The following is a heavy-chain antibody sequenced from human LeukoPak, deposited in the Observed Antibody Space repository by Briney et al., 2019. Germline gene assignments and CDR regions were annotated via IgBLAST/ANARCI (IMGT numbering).Heavy chain of an antibody. CDR3: ARGGLKAEVGTGWAFDI. Sequence: GASVKVSCKASGGTFSSYDISWVRQAPGQGLEWMGGIIPIFGTANYAQKFQGRVTITTDESTSTAYMELSSLRSEDTAVYYCARGGLKAEVGTGWAFDIWGQGTMVTVSS. CDR1: GGTFSSYD. V-gene: IGHV1-69*05. CDR2: IIPIFGTA. J-gene: IGHJ3*02. D-gene: IGHD1-26*01.